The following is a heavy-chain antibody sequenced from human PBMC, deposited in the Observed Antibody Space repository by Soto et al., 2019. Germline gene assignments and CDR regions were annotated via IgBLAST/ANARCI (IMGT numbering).Heavy chain of an antibody. CDR1: GGSISSGDYY. Sequence: SETLSLTCTVSGGSISSGDYYWSWIRQPPGKGLEWIGYIYYSGSTYYNPSLKNRITISVDTPKNQLSLKLSSVTAADTAVYYCARAFDDSSGYYGGLGYWGQGTLVTVSS. J-gene: IGHJ4*02. V-gene: IGHV4-30-4*01. D-gene: IGHD3-22*01. CDR2: IYYSGST. CDR3: ARAFDDSSGYYGGLGY.